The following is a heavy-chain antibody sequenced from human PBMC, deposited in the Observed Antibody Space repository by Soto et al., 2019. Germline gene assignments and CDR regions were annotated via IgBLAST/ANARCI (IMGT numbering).Heavy chain of an antibody. D-gene: IGHD3-22*01. CDR1: GFSFSRSA. V-gene: IGHV3-23*01. CDR2: ISGSGGAT. J-gene: IGHJ4*02. Sequence: GGSLRFSCEASGFSFSRSAMNWVRQAPGMGREGIAVISGSGGATYFAGSVKGQFNISRDNSKNTLYLQMNGLRAEDTAVYYWAKATLRVVHPLVFDHWGXGRLVPVSS. CDR3: AKATLRVVHPLVFDH.